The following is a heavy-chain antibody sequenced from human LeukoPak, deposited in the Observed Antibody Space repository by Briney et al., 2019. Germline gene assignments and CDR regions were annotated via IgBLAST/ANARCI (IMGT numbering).Heavy chain of an antibody. V-gene: IGHV3-9*01. D-gene: IGHD6-25*01. CDR3: AKGAAAGIRGYFDY. Sequence: QSGGSLRLSCVASGFTFDDYAMHWVRQAPGKGLEWVSGISYNRDGIGYADSVKGRFTASRDNAKNSLYLQMHSLRSEDTALYYCAKGAAAGIRGYFDYWGQGILVTVSS. CDR1: GFTFDDYA. CDR2: ISYNRDGI. J-gene: IGHJ4*02.